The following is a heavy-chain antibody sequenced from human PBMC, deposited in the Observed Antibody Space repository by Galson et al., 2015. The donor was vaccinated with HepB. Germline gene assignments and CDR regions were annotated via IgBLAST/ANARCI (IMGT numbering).Heavy chain of an antibody. J-gene: IGHJ4*02. D-gene: IGHD2-2*01. CDR3: ASGYCSSTSCYLYYFDY. Sequence: SLRLSCAVSGFTFSSYSMNWVRQAPGKGLEWVSSISSSSSYIYYADSVKGRFTISRDNAKNSLYLQMNSLRAEDTAVYYCASGYCSSTSCYLYYFDYWGQGTLVTVSS. CDR2: ISSSSSYI. CDR1: GFTFSSYS. V-gene: IGHV3-21*01.